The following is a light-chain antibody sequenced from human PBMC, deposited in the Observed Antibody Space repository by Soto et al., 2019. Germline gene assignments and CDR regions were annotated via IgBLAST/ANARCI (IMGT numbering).Light chain of an antibody. V-gene: IGKV1-39*01. CDR2: AAS. CDR1: QSISSN. J-gene: IGKJ3*01. CDR3: QQSYSSPLT. Sequence: DIQMTQSPCSLSVSAGDRVTITCRASQSISSNFNWYQQKPGKAPQLLIYAASSLQSGVPSRFSGSGSGTDFTLTISSLQPEDFATYYCQQSYSSPLTFGPGTKVDIK.